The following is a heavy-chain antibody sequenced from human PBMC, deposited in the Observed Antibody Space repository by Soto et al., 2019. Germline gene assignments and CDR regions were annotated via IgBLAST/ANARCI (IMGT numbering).Heavy chain of an antibody. CDR2: INPNSGGT. CDR1: GYTFTGYY. Sequence: ASVKVSCKASGYTFTGYYMHWVRQAPGQGLEWMGWINPNSGGTNYAQKFQGWVTMTRDTSISTAYMELGRLRSDDTAVYYCARVSSSRATGGFDIWGQGTRVTVSS. CDR3: ARVSSSRATGGFDI. D-gene: IGHD6-13*01. V-gene: IGHV1-2*04. J-gene: IGHJ3*02.